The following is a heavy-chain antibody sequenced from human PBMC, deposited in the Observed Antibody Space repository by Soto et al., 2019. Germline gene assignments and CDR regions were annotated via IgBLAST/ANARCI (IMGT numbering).Heavy chain of an antibody. CDR3: AKAYLPPGRGWYYYYYGMDV. Sequence: PGGSLRLSCAASGFTFSSYAMSWVRQAPGKGLEWVSAISGSGGSTYYADSVKGRFTISRDNSKNTLYLQMNSLRAEDTAVYYCAKAYLPPGRGWYYYYYGMDVWGQGTTVTVSS. CDR1: GFTFSSYA. CDR2: ISGSGGST. D-gene: IGHD6-19*01. J-gene: IGHJ6*02. V-gene: IGHV3-23*01.